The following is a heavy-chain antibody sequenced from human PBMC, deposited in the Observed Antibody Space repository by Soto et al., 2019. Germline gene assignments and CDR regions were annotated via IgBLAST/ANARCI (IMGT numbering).Heavy chain of an antibody. D-gene: IGHD3-3*02. CDR3: ARGPAILEWLLFFDY. Sequence: GGSLRLSCADSGFTFSSYAMHWVRQAPGKGLEWVAVISYDGSNKYYADSVKGRFTISRDNSKNTLYLQMNSLRAEDTAVYYCARGPAILEWLLFFDYWGQGTLVTVSS. V-gene: IGHV3-30-3*01. CDR1: GFTFSSYA. CDR2: ISYDGSNK. J-gene: IGHJ4*02.